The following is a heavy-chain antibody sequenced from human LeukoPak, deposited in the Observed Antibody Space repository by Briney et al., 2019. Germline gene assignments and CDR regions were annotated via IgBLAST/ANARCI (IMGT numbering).Heavy chain of an antibody. J-gene: IGHJ4*02. CDR2: INPNSGGT. V-gene: IGHV1-2*02. D-gene: IGHD5-12*01. CDR3: ARDLGVVVATTPDY. Sequence: ASVKVSCKASGYTFTGYYMHWVRQAPGQGLEWMGWINPNSGGTNYAQKFQGRVTMTRDTSISTAYMELSRLRSDDTAVYYCARDLGVVVATTPDYWGQGTLVTVPS. CDR1: GYTFTGYY.